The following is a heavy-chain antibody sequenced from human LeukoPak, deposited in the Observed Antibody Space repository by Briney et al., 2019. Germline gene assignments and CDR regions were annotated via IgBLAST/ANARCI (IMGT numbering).Heavy chain of an antibody. Sequence: GGSLRLSCAASGLTFSTYDMHWVRQAPGKGLEWVTLIRYDGSNKYYAESVRGRFTISRDNSKNTLFLQMNSLRAEDTAVYYCAKVPGIVALEGHYYYYYMDVWGKGTTVTVSS. V-gene: IGHV3-30*02. CDR1: GLTFSTYD. D-gene: IGHD6-13*01. J-gene: IGHJ6*03. CDR2: IRYDGSNK. CDR3: AKVPGIVALEGHYYYYYMDV.